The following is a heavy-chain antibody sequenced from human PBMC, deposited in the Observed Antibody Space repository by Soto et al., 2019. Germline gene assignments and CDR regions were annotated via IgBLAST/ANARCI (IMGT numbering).Heavy chain of an antibody. J-gene: IGHJ6*02. CDR1: GYTFTGYY. D-gene: IGHD4-17*01. CDR2: INPNSGGT. CDR3: ARETDDYGDYVSWRVSYYYGMDV. V-gene: IGHV1-2*02. Sequence: GASVKVSCKASGYTFTGYYMHWVRQAPGQGLEWMGWINPNSGGTNYAQKFQGRVTMTRDTSISTAYMELSRLRSDDTAVYYCARETDDYGDYVSWRVSYYYGMDVWGQGTTVTVSS.